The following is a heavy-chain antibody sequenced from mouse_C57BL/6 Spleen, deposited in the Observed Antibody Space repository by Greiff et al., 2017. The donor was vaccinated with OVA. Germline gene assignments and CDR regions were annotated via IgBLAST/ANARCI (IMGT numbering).Heavy chain of an antibody. CDR2: IDPSDSST. D-gene: IGHD3-1*01. J-gene: IGHJ4*01. CDR1: GYTFTSYW. V-gene: IGHV1-50*01. CDR3: ARAGPDY. Sequence: QVQLQQPGAELVKPGASVKLSCKASGYTFTSYWMQWVKQRPGQGLEWIGEIDPSDSSTNYNQKFKGKATLTVGTYSSTAYMQLSSLTSGDSAVYYCARAGPDYWGQGTSVTVSS.